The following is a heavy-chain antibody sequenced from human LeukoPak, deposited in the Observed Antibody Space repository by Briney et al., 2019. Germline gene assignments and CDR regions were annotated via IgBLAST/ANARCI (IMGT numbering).Heavy chain of an antibody. Sequence: GGSLRLSCAASGFTFSTYAMNWVRQAPGKGLEWVSSISITSSYIYYADSVKGRFTISRDNAKNSLYLQMNSLRAEDTAVYFCAKRGVVIRVILVGFHKEANYFDSWGQGVLVTVSS. CDR1: GFTFSTYA. CDR3: AKRGVVIRVILVGFHKEANYFDS. J-gene: IGHJ4*02. CDR2: ISITSSYI. D-gene: IGHD3-22*01. V-gene: IGHV3-21*04.